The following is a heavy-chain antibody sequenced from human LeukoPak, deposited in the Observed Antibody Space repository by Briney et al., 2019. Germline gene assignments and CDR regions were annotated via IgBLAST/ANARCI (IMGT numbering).Heavy chain of an antibody. J-gene: IGHJ4*02. D-gene: IGHD2-15*01. CDR3: ARAVGYCSGGSCGTGFDY. CDR2: IIPIFGTA. Sequence: VASMKVSCKASGGTFSSYAISWVRQAPGQGLEWMGRIIPIFGTANYAQKFQGRVTITTDESTSTAYMELSSLRSEDTAVYYCARAVGYCSGGSCGTGFDYWGQGTLVTVSS. V-gene: IGHV1-69*05. CDR1: GGTFSSYA.